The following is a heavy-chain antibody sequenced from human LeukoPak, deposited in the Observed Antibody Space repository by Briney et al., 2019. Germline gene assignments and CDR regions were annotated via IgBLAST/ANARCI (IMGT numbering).Heavy chain of an antibody. D-gene: IGHD5-24*01. Sequence: SGESLKISCKGSGYSFPNYWIGWVRQMPGQGLEWMGIIYPADSDTRYSPSFQGQVTISADKSINTAYLQWTSLKASDTAMYYCARRKGHGYNSPFDYWGQGTLVTVSS. CDR1: GYSFPNYW. CDR2: IYPADSDT. CDR3: ARRKGHGYNSPFDY. V-gene: IGHV5-51*01. J-gene: IGHJ4*02.